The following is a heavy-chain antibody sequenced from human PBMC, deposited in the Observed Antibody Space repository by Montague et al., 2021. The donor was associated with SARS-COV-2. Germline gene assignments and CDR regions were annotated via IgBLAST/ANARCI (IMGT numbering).Heavy chain of an antibody. CDR1: GGSISTYS. J-gene: IGHJ2*01. CDR2: VYYSGSI. D-gene: IGHD3-22*01. Sequence: SETLSLTCTVSGGSISTYSWSWIRQPPGKGLEWIGYVYYSGSINYNPSLKSRVTLSIDTSKNQFSLKLSSVTAADTAVYFCARGTRYYYESTYYFDLWGRGTLVTVSS. V-gene: IGHV4-59*13. CDR3: ARGTRYYYESTYYFDL.